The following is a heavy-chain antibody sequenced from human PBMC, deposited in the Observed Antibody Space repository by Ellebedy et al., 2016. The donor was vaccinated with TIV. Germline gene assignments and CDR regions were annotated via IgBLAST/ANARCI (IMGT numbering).Heavy chain of an antibody. J-gene: IGHJ3*02. CDR1: GGSFSGYY. Sequence: SETLSLXCAVYGGSFSGYYWSWIRQPPGKGLEWIGEINHSGSTNYNPSLKSRVTISVDTSKNQFSLKLSSVTAADTAVYYCARALVTAMGDAFDIWGQGTMVTVSS. CDR3: ARALVTAMGDAFDI. D-gene: IGHD2-21*02. CDR2: INHSGST. V-gene: IGHV4-34*01.